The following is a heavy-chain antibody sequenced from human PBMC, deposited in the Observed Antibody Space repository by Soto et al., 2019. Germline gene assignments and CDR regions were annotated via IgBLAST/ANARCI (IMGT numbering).Heavy chain of an antibody. J-gene: IGHJ4*01. Sequence: GGSRRLSDAAAEGNFIAYAVSWVSQDPGKGLEWVSGITAGGETTGHADSLKGRFTISGDKPENTLYLQMNSLSAEDTALYYCGKDYLGSTLMLDYWGHGTVVTVS. CDR2: ITAGGETT. D-gene: IGHD7-27*01. V-gene: IGHV3-23*01. CDR3: GKDYLGSTLMLDY. CDR1: EGNFIAYA.